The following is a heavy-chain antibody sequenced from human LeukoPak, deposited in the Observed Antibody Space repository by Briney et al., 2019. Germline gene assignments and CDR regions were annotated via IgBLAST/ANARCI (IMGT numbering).Heavy chain of an antibody. CDR1: GYTFTGHY. V-gene: IGHV1-2*06. J-gene: IGHJ4*02. Sequence: ASVKVSCKASGYTFTGHYMHWVRQAPGQGLEWMGRINPNSGGTNYAQKFQGRVTMTRDTSISTAYMELSRLRSDDTAVYYCARFEVYGSSGYSPFDYWGQGTLVTVSS. D-gene: IGHD3-22*01. CDR3: ARFEVYGSSGYSPFDY. CDR2: INPNSGGT.